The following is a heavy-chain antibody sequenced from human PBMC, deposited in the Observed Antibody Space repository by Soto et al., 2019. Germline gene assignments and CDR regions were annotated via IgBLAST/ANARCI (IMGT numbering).Heavy chain of an antibody. D-gene: IGHD2-21*01. CDR2: TSAYNGNT. Sequence: ASVKVSCKASGYTFTSYGISWVRQAPGQGLEWMGWTSAYNGNTNYAQKLQGRVTMTTDTSTSTAYMELRSLRSDDTAVYYCARVGLNHFEYYYYGMDVWGQGTTVTVSS. J-gene: IGHJ6*02. CDR1: GYTFTSYG. CDR3: ARVGLNHFEYYYYGMDV. V-gene: IGHV1-18*04.